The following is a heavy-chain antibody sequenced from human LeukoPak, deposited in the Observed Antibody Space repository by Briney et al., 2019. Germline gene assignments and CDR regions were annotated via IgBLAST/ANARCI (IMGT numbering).Heavy chain of an antibody. D-gene: IGHD3-22*01. CDR2: IHFSGST. Sequence: SETLSLTCTVSGGSINSYYWTWIRQSAEKGLEWIGRIHFSGSTNYNPALKSRVAISLDDSKNQFSLKLRSVTAADTAVYFCARDDSSGDDSSGYHVWGRGTLVTVSS. CDR3: ARDDSSGDDSSGYHV. V-gene: IGHV4-4*07. J-gene: IGHJ4*02. CDR1: GGSINSYY.